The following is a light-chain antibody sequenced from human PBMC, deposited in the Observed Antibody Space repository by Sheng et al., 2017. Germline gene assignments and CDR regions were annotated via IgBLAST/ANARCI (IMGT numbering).Light chain of an antibody. CDR2: FXN. CDR3: ASWDDSLSARV. Sequence: QSVLTQPPSTSGTPGQRVTIICSGSASNIGSNNVNWYQQFPGTAPKVLIFFXNQRPSGVPDRFSGSKSGTSASLVISGLQSEDECDYYCASWDDSLSARVFGGGTKLTVL. J-gene: IGLJ3*02. V-gene: IGLV1-44*01. CDR1: ASNIGSNN.